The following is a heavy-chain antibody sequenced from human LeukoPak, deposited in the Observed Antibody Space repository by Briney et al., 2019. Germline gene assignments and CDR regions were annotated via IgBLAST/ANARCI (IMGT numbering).Heavy chain of an antibody. CDR3: ARDRTGIAAAGTIWYYYYYMDV. CDR1: GYTFTSYH. D-gene: IGHD6-13*01. J-gene: IGHJ6*03. V-gene: IGHV1-46*01. CDR2: INPSGGSP. Sequence: GASVKVSCKASGYTFTSYHLHWVRQAPGRGLEWMGIINPSGGSPNYAQKFQGRVTMTRDMSTSTVNMELSSLRSEDTAVYYCARDRTGIAAAGTIWYYYYYMDVWGKGTTVTVSS.